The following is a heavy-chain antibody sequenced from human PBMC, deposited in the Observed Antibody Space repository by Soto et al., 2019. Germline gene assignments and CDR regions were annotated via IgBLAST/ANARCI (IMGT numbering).Heavy chain of an antibody. V-gene: IGHV3-30*18. D-gene: IGHD6-19*01. CDR3: AKDREYSSGWPLDFDY. CDR1: GFTFSSYG. J-gene: IGHJ4*02. Sequence: TGGSLRLSCAASGFTFSSYGMHWVRQAPGKGLEWVAVISYDGSNKYYADSVKGRFTISGDNSKNTLYLQMNSLRAEDTAVYYCAKDREYSSGWPLDFDYWGQGTLVTVSS. CDR2: ISYDGSNK.